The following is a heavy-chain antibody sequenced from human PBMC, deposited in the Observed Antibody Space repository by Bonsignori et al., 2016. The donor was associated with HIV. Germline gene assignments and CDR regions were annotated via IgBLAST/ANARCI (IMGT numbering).Heavy chain of an antibody. J-gene: IGHJ4*02. CDR2: IYYSGST. Sequence: WIRQPPGKGLEWIGSIYYSGSTYYNPSLKSRVTISVDTSKNQFSLKLSSVTAADTAVYYCARDGTIFGVGPFDYWGQGTLVTVSS. CDR3: ARDGTIFGVGPFDY. D-gene: IGHD3-3*01. V-gene: IGHV4-39*07.